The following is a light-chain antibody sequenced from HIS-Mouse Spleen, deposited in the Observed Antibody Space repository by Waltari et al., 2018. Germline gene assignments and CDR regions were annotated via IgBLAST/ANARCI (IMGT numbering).Light chain of an antibody. CDR3: CSYAGSYTFEVV. CDR2: DVS. J-gene: IGLJ2*01. Sequence: QSALTQPRSVSGSPGQSVTISCTGTSIDVCGSNYVSCYQQHPGKAPKLMIYDVSKRPSGVPDRFSGSKSGNTASLTISGLQAEDEADYYCCSYAGSYTFEVVFGGGTKLTVL. V-gene: IGLV2-11*01. CDR1: SIDVCGSNY.